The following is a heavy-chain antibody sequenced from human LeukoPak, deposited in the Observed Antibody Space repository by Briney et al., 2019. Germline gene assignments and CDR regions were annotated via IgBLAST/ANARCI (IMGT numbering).Heavy chain of an antibody. Sequence: GGSLRLSCAASGFTFNNYAIHWVRQAPGKGLEWISYVSYSSSTIYYADSVKGRFTISRDNAKNSLYLQMNSLRDEDTAVYYCARDAHIVRGVNPLDYWGQGTLVTVSS. CDR1: GFTFNNYA. CDR2: VSYSSSTI. V-gene: IGHV3-48*02. CDR3: ARDAHIVRGVNPLDY. J-gene: IGHJ4*02. D-gene: IGHD3-10*01.